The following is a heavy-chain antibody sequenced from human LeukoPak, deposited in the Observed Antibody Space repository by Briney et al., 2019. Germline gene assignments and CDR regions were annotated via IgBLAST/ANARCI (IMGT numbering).Heavy chain of an antibody. D-gene: IGHD5-18*01. J-gene: IGHJ4*02. Sequence: GGSLRLSCAASGLTFSDFWMRWVRQPPGKGLVWVALVKGDGRTTIYADSVKGRFTISRDNAKNTLYLQMNSLRADDSGVYYCATGHSYGYDYWGQGVLVTVSS. CDR1: GLTFSDFW. CDR2: VKGDGRTT. CDR3: ATGHSYGYDY. V-gene: IGHV3-74*01.